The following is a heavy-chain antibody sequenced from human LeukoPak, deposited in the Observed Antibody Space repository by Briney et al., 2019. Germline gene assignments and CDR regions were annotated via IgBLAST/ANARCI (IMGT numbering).Heavy chain of an antibody. D-gene: IGHD5-12*01. CDR2: IRAEGDPT. CDR1: GFNFNIYS. CDR3: ASGSSVTQIDDY. Sequence: GGSLRLSCRASGFNFNIYSMNWVRQAPGKGLEWVSVIRAEGDPTHYADSVKGRFAISRDNAKNSLYLQMNSLRAEDTAVYYCASGSSVTQIDDYWGQGTLVTVSS. V-gene: IGHV3-23*01. J-gene: IGHJ4*02.